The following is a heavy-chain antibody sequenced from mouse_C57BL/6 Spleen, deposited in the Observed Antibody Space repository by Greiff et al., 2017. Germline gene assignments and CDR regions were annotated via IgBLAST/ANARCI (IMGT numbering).Heavy chain of an antibody. Sequence: EVQLQASGPVLVKPGASVKMSCKASGYTFPDYYMNWVKQSHGKSLEWIGVINPYHGGTRSNQKFTGKATLTVDKSSSTAYLELTSLTAEEAAVYYCARDYGSSYERYYAMDDWGQGTSGTVAS. CDR3: ARDYGSSYERYYAMDD. J-gene: IGHJ4*01. D-gene: IGHD1-1*01. CDR1: GYTFPDYY. CDR2: INPYHGGT. V-gene: IGHV1-19*01.